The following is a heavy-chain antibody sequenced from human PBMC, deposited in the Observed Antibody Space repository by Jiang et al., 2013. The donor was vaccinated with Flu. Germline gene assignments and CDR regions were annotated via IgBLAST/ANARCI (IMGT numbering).Heavy chain of an antibody. CDR3: ARGDSQQQLIDY. J-gene: IGHJ4*02. D-gene: IGHD6-13*01. Sequence: LLKPSETLSLTCTVSGGSVSSGSYYWSWIRQPPGKGLEWIGYIYCSGSTNYNPSLKSRVTISVDTSKNQFSLKLSSVTAADTAVYYCARGDSQQQLIDYWGQGTLVTVSS. CDR2: IYCSGST. V-gene: IGHV4-61*01. CDR1: GGSVSSGSYY.